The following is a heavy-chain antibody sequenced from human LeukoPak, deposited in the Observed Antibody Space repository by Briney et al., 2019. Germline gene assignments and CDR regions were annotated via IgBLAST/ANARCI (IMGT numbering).Heavy chain of an antibody. J-gene: IGHJ4*02. Sequence: SQTLSLTCGISGDSVSSNTAAWNWIRQSPSRGLEWLGRTYYRSKWYNNYAVSVKSRITINSDSSKNQVSLQLNSVTPEDTAMYYCASGTSDYGGNSEYFDYWGQGTLVTVSS. CDR3: ASGTSDYGGNSEYFDY. CDR2: TYYRSKWYN. D-gene: IGHD4-23*01. CDR1: GDSVSSNTAA. V-gene: IGHV6-1*01.